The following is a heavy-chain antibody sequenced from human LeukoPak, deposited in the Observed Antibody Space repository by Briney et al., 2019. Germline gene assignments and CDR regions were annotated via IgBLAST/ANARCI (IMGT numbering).Heavy chain of an antibody. CDR3: ARVSLHCSSTSCYTTSYYMDV. J-gene: IGHJ6*03. CDR1: GGSISSYY. Sequence: SETLSLTCTVSGGSISSYYWSWIRQPAGKGLEWIGRIYTSGRTNYNPSLKSRVTMSVDTSKNQFSLKLSSVTAADTAVYYCARVSLHCSSTSCYTTSYYMDVWGKGTTVTVSS. V-gene: IGHV4-4*07. D-gene: IGHD2-2*02. CDR2: IYTSGRT.